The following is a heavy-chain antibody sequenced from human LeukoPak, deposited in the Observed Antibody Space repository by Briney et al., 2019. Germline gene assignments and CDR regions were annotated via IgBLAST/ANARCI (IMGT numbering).Heavy chain of an antibody. CDR2: ISAYNGNT. CDR1: GYTFTSYD. Sequence: ALVKVSCKASGYTFTSYDINWVRQAPGQGLEWMGWISAYNGNTNYAQKLQGRVTMTTDTSTSTAYMELRSLRSDDTAVYYCARGGADSDILTGYYRGGNWFDPWGQGTLVTVSS. CDR3: ARGGADSDILTGYYRGGNWFDP. V-gene: IGHV1-18*01. J-gene: IGHJ5*02. D-gene: IGHD3-9*01.